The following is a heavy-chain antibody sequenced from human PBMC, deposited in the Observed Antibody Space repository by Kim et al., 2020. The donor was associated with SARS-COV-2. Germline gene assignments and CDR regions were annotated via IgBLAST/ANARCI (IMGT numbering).Heavy chain of an antibody. J-gene: IGHJ4*02. CDR1: GYIFTTYA. V-gene: IGHV7-4-1*02. CDR3: ARHGVGTTGNFDY. Sequence: ASVKVSCKASGYIFTTYAINWVRQAPGQGPEWMGWINMNTGNPTYAPGFTGRFVFSLDTSVSTAFLQISSLKAEDTAIYYCARHGVGTTGNFDYWGQGTLVTVSS. D-gene: IGHD1-26*01. CDR2: INMNTGNP.